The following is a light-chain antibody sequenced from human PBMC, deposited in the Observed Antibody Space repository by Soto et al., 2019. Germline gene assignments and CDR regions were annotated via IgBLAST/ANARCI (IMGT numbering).Light chain of an antibody. CDR1: QNVRTY. Sequence: DIQMTQSPSSLSASVGDRVTISCRESQNVRTYLNWYRVKVGTAPQSLIYAASTLHSGLSSRFSGSGSATDFTLSISSLQPEDFAVYYCQQTSSYPITFGQGXXL. V-gene: IGKV1-39*01. CDR2: AAS. J-gene: IGKJ5*01. CDR3: QQTSSYPIT.